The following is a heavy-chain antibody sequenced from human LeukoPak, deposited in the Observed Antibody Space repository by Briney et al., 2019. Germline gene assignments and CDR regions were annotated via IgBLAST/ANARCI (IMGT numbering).Heavy chain of an antibody. CDR1: GYMFTGYY. Sequence: ASVKVSCKTSGYMFTGYYMHWVRQAPGQGLEWMGRINPNSGGTNYAQKFQGRVTMTRDTSISTAYVELSRLRSDDTAIYYCATDAYYDTSGVYPSDYWGQGTLVTVSS. V-gene: IGHV1-2*06. D-gene: IGHD3-22*01. J-gene: IGHJ4*02. CDR2: INPNSGGT. CDR3: ATDAYYDTSGVYPSDY.